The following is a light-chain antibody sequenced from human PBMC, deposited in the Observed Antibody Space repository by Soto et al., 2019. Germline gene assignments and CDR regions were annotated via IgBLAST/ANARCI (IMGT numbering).Light chain of an antibody. J-gene: IGKJ1*01. V-gene: IGKV1-5*03. Sequence: DIQMTQSPSTLSASVGDRVTITCRASQSISSWLAWYQQKPGKAPKLLIYKASSLESGVPSRFSGSGSGTEFTLTISSLQPDDFATYYCQQYNSYCTFGQGTKWISN. CDR2: KAS. CDR1: QSISSW. CDR3: QQYNSYCT.